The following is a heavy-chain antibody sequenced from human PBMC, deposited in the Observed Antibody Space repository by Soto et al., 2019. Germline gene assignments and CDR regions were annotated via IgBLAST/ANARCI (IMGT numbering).Heavy chain of an antibody. CDR1: RGTFSSYT. D-gene: IGHD3-22*01. CDR2: IIPILGIA. J-gene: IGHJ5*02. CDR3: APSYDSSGYYSDP. Sequence: QVQLVQSGAEVKKPGSSVKVSCKASRGTFSSYTISWVRQAPGQGLEWMGRIIPILGIANYAQKFQGRVTITADKSTSTDYMELSSLRSEDTAVYYCAPSYDSSGYYSDPWGQGTLVTVSS. V-gene: IGHV1-69*02.